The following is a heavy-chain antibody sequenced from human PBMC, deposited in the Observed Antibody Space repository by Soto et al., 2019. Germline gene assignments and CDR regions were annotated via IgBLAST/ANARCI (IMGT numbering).Heavy chain of an antibody. Sequence: SETLSLTCTVSGGSITSDYWSWIRQPPGKGLEWIGYIYYTGSTNYNPSLESRVTISVDTSNNQFSLKLSSVTAADTAVYYCARGFYAFWSGYYTTKYFDYWGQGTLVTVSS. CDR1: GGSITSDY. J-gene: IGHJ4*02. V-gene: IGHV4-59*01. CDR2: IYYTGST. D-gene: IGHD3-3*01. CDR3: ARGFYAFWSGYYTTKYFDY.